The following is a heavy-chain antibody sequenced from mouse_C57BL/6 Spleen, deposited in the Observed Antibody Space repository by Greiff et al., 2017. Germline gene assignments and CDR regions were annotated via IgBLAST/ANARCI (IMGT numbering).Heavy chain of an antibody. J-gene: IGHJ2*01. D-gene: IGHD4-1*01. CDR2: IDPENGDT. CDR1: GFNIKDDY. Sequence: VQLQQSGAELVRPGASVTLSCTASGFNIKDDYMHWVKQRPEQGLEWIGWIDPENGDTEYASKFQGKATITADTSSNTAYLQLSSLTSEDTAVYYCTRRLGLDYWGQGTTLTVSS. V-gene: IGHV14-4*01. CDR3: TRRLGLDY.